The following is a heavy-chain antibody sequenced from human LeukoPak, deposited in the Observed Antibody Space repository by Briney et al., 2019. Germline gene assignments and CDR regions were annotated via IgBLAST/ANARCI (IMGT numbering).Heavy chain of an antibody. CDR1: GASISSSTFF. V-gene: IGHV4-39*01. CDR2: ISYSGTT. CDR3: ARQRVRNWFDP. Sequence: SETLSLTCTVSGASISSSTFFWGWIRQPPGKGLEWIASISYSGTTYYTPSLSSRLTTSVDTTKSQFALRLTSVTAADTATYFCARQRVRNWFDPWGQGALVTVSS. J-gene: IGHJ5*02.